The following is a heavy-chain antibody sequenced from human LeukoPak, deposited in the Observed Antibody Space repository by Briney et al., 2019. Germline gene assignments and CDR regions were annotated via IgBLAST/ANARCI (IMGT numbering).Heavy chain of an antibody. D-gene: IGHD3-10*01. CDR3: ARNIWFGESSDAFDI. Sequence: ASVKVSCKSSGYTFTGYYMHWVRQAPGQGLEWMGWINPNSGGTNYAQKFQGRVTMTRDTSISTAYMELSRLRSDDTAVYYCARNIWFGESSDAFDIWGQGTMVTVSS. CDR1: GYTFTGYY. V-gene: IGHV1-2*02. CDR2: INPNSGGT. J-gene: IGHJ3*02.